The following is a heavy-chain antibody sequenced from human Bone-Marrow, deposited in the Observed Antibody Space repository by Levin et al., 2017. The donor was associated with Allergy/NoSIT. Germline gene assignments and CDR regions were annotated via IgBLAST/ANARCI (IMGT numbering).Heavy chain of an antibody. CDR3: AKHLNVEGPGWGRPWDD. CDR2: ISYNGGT. CDR1: GFTFSSYA. D-gene: IGHD3-16*01. Sequence: PSETLSLTCAASGFTFSSYAMSWVRQAPGKGLEWVSFISYNGGTYYADPVKGRFTISRDNSKKTVYLQMSSLRAEDTALYYCAKHLNVEGPGWGRPWDDWGQGTLVAVSS. J-gene: IGHJ4*02. V-gene: IGHV3-23*01.